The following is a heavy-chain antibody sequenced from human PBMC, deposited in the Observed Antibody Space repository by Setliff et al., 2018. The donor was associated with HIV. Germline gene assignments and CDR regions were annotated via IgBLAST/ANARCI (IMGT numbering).Heavy chain of an antibody. CDR1: GGSISSSSDY. V-gene: IGHV4-39*02. CDR2: IYYSGST. Sequence: PSETLSFTCTVSGGSISSSSDYWGWIRQPPGKGLEWIGYIYYSGSTYYNPSLKSRITISVDTTKNQFSLKLSSVTTAATAVYYCAREYCSAGSCYSGRWGQGMLVTVSS. CDR3: AREYCSAGSCYSGR. D-gene: IGHD2-15*01. J-gene: IGHJ1*01.